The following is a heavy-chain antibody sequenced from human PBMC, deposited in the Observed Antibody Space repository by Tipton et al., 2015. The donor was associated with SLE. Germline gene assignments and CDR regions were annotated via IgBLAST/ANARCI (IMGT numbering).Heavy chain of an antibody. CDR1: GFTFSNYW. V-gene: IGHV3-7*04. CDR3: ATEDWFRSSL. D-gene: IGHD3/OR15-3a*01. Sequence: SLRLSCVASGFTFSNYWMSWVRQAPGKGLEWMANIKQDGSAKNYVDSVKGRFTISRDNAENSLYLQINSLRAEDTAVYYCATEDWFRSSLWGQGTLVTVSS. CDR2: IKQDGSAK. J-gene: IGHJ4*02.